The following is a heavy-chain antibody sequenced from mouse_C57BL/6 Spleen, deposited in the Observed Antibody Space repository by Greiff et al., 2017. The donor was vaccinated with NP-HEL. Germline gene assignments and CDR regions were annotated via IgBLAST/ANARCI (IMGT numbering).Heavy chain of an antibody. J-gene: IGHJ4*01. V-gene: IGHV1-58*01. CDR3: ARPANWDVGYYAMDY. CDR1: GYTFTSYG. Sequence: DVKLVESGAELVRPGSSVKMSCKTSGYTFTSYGINWVKQRPGQGLEWIGYIYIGNGYTEYNEKFKGKATLTSDTSSSTAYMQLSSLTSEDSAIYFCARPANWDVGYYAMDYWGQGTSVTVSS. CDR2: IYIGNGYT. D-gene: IGHD4-1*01.